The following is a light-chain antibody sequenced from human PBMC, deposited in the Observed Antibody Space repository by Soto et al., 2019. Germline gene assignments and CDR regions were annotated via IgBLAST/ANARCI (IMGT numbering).Light chain of an antibody. Sequence: EIVLTQSPGTLSLSPGERATLSCRASQSISSSDLAWYQHRPGQAPRLLIYAASSRAAGIPVRFSGSGSGTDFTLSISRLEPEDFAVYYCQHYGSSGTFGQGTKVDIK. J-gene: IGKJ1*01. CDR3: QHYGSSGT. CDR2: AAS. CDR1: QSISSSD. V-gene: IGKV3-20*01.